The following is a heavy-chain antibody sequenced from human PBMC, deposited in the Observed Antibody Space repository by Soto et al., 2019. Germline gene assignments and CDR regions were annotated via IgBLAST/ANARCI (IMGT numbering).Heavy chain of an antibody. V-gene: IGHV3-30-3*01. CDR3: ASTYSSQTFDY. CDR2: ISYDGSNK. CDR1: GFTFSSYA. D-gene: IGHD6-13*01. Sequence: QVQLVESGGGVVQPGRSLRLSCAASGFTFSSYAMHWVRQAPGKGLEWVAVISYDGSNKYYADSVKGRFTISRDNSKKTLYLQMNSLRAEDTAGYYCASTYSSQTFDYGGQGTLVTVSS. J-gene: IGHJ4*02.